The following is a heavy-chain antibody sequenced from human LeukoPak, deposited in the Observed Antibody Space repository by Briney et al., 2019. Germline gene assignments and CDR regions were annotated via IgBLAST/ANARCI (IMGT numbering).Heavy chain of an antibody. V-gene: IGHV3-73*01. J-gene: IGHJ4*02. Sequence: GGSLRLSCAASGFTFSGSAMHWVRQASGKGLXXXXXXXXKANSYATAYAASVKGRFTISRDDSKTTAYLQMNSLKTEDTAVYYCTRPLGITMVRGDNDYWGQGTLVTVSS. CDR1: GFTFSGSA. D-gene: IGHD3-10*01. CDR2: XXXKANSYAT. CDR3: TRPLGITMVRGDNDY.